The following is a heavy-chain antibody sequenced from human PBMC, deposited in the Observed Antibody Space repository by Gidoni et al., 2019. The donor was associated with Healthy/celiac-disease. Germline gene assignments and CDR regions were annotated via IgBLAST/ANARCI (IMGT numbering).Heavy chain of an antibody. CDR3: AITWRHSSDAFDI. Sequence: QVQLVESGGGVVQPGRSLRLSCAASGFTFSSYGMHWVRQAPGKGLEWVAVISYDGSNKYYADSVKGRFTISRDNSKNTLYLQMNSLRAEDTAVYYCAITWRHSSDAFDIWGQGTMVTVSS. V-gene: IGHV3-30*03. CDR2: ISYDGSNK. D-gene: IGHD3-22*01. CDR1: GFTFSSYG. J-gene: IGHJ3*02.